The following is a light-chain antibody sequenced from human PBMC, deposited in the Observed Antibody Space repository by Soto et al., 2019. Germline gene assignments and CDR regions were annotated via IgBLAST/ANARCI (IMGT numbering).Light chain of an antibody. CDR1: QSISSY. J-gene: IGKJ5*01. V-gene: IGKV1-39*01. CDR2: AAS. CDR3: QQSYSTPHT. Sequence: DIQMTQSPSSLSASVGDRFTITCLASQSISSYLNWYQQKPGKAPKLLIYAASSLQSGVPSRFSGSGSGTDFTLTISSLQPEDFATYYCQQSYSTPHTIGQGTRLEIK.